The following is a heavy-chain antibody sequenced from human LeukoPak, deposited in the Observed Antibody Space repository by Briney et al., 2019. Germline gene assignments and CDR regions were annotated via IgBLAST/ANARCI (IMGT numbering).Heavy chain of an antibody. CDR3: AKGFYDILTGYHFDH. Sequence: PGGSLGLSCAASGFTFSSYAMSWVRQAPGKGLEWVSASSGSGGNTYYADSVKGRFTISRDNSKNTLSLQINSLRAEDTAVYYCAKGFYDILTGYHFDHWGQGTLVTVSS. J-gene: IGHJ4*02. D-gene: IGHD3-9*01. CDR1: GFTFSSYA. V-gene: IGHV3-23*01. CDR2: SSGSGGNT.